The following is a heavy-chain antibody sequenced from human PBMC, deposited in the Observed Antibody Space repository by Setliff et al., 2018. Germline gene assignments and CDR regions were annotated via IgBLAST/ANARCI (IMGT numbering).Heavy chain of an antibody. D-gene: IGHD1-26*01. CDR2: INPSSGAT. J-gene: IGHJ5*02. CDR1: GYTFTGYY. V-gene: IGHV1-2*06. CDR3: ARIMGIVGDNWFDP. Sequence: GASVKVSCKASGYTFTGYYMYWVRQAPGQGLEWMGRINPSSGATIYAQKFQGRVTMTSDTSISTAYMELGRLRSDDTAVYYCARIMGIVGDNWFDPWGQGTLVTVSS.